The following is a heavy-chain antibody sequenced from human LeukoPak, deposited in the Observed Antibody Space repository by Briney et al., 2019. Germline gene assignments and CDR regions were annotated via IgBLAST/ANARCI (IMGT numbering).Heavy chain of an antibody. CDR1: GFTFGDYA. CDR2: IRSKAYGGTT. D-gene: IGHD3-3*01. Sequence: GGSLRLSCTASGFTFGDYAMSWVRQAPGKGLEWVGFIRSKAYGGTTEYAASVKGRFTISRDDSKSIAYLQMNSLETEDTAVYYCTRGYENGYYLYYYYGMDVWGQGTTVTVSS. V-gene: IGHV3-49*04. CDR3: TRGYENGYYLYYYYGMDV. J-gene: IGHJ6*02.